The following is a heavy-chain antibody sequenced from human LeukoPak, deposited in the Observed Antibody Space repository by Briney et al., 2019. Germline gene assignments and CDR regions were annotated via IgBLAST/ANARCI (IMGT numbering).Heavy chain of an antibody. CDR3: ARDISPGYSSSWGDAFDI. D-gene: IGHD6-13*01. CDR1: RGSISSYY. J-gene: IGHJ3*02. V-gene: IGHV4-4*07. CDR2: LFASGST. Sequence: SETLSLTCTVSRGSISSYYWCCIRHPAGKGLECIARLFASGSTNYNPPLQSRATMPVAKTKPKFSLNLSSVASADTAVYYCARDISPGYSSSWGDAFDIWGQRTMVTVSS.